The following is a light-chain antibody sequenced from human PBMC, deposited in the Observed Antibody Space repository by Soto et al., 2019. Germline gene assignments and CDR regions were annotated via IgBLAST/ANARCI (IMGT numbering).Light chain of an antibody. J-gene: IGLJ3*02. CDR3: VARDDSLSGLWV. V-gene: IGLV1-47*01. CDR2: RNN. Sequence: QSVLTQPPSASGTPGQRVTISCSGSSSNIGINYVYWYQQLPGTAPKLLIYRNNQRPSGVPDRFSGSKSGTSGSLAISGLRSEDEADYYCVARDDSLSGLWVFGGGTQLTVL. CDR1: SSNIGINY.